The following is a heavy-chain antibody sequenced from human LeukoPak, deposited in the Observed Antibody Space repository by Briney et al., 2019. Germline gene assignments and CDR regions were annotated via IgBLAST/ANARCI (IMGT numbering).Heavy chain of an antibody. CDR2: ISGNGGRT. D-gene: IGHD2-2*01. J-gene: IGHJ4*02. V-gene: IGHV3-23*01. Sequence: GGSLRLSCAASGFTFSILDMSWVRQAPGKGLEWVSAISGNGGRTYYADSVKGRFTISRDNSRNTLYLQMNSLRAEDTAVYHCAKDLPAAYFDYWGQGTLVTVSS. CDR3: AKDLPAAYFDY. CDR1: GFTFSILD.